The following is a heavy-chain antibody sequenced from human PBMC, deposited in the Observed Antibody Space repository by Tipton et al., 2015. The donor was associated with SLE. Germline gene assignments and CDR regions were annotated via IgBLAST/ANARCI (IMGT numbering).Heavy chain of an antibody. Sequence: VKVSCKASGYTFSSHDINWVRQATGQGLEWMGWMNANSGNTDYAQKFQGRVTMTRDTSISTAYMELSSLRSEDTAVYYCARGGSYYDTSGYFYYFDNWGQGTLVTVSS. J-gene: IGHJ4*02. CDR3: ARGGSYYDTSGYFYYFDN. D-gene: IGHD3-22*01. CDR1: GYTFSSHD. CDR2: MNANSGNT. V-gene: IGHV1-8*01.